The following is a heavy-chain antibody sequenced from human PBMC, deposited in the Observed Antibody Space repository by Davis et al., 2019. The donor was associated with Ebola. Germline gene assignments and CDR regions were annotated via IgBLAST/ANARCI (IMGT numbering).Heavy chain of an antibody. CDR3: AKSGLSFGVVKYHYGMDV. D-gene: IGHD3-3*01. J-gene: IGHJ6*04. CDR1: GFTFGNYV. Sequence: PGGSLRLSCAASGFTFGNYVMSWVRQVPGKGLEWVSGISASGGTTYDAASVKGRFTISRDNSNSTLFLQMNSLRAEDTAVYYCAKSGLSFGVVKYHYGMDVWGKGTTVTVSS. V-gene: IGHV3-23*01. CDR2: ISASGGTT.